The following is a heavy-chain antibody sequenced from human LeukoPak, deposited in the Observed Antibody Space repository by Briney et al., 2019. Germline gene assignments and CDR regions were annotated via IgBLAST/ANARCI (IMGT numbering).Heavy chain of an antibody. CDR2: INPKSGGT. CDR1: LYTFSGYY. V-gene: IGHV1-2*02. CDR3: ARSPDNLTGENFDY. J-gene: IGHJ4*02. Sequence: ASVKVSCKPSLYTFSGYYMHWVPQAPGQRGEWMGWINPKSGGTNEAQKFHDRVTMTRDTSIRTAYMAVSRLRPDDTAVYYCARSPDNLTGENFDYWGQGTLVTVSS. D-gene: IGHD3-9*01.